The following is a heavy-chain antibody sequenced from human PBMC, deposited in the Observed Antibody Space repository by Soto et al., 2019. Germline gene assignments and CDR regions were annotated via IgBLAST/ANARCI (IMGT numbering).Heavy chain of an antibody. J-gene: IGHJ5*02. CDR3: ARVGYHSSDYLSKWFDP. CDR2: IDYSGST. Sequence: PSETLSLTCTVSGDSVRSGIYYWSWIRQPPGKRLELIGFIDYSGSTNHNPSLKSRVTISIDTSKNQFSLKLKSVTAADTAVYYCARVGYHSSDYLSKWFDPWGQGTLVTLSS. V-gene: IGHV4-61*01. CDR1: GDSVRSGIYY. D-gene: IGHD3-22*01.